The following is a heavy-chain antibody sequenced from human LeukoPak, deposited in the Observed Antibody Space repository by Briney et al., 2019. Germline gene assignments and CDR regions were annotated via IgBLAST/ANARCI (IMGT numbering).Heavy chain of an antibody. CDR3: ARTRGYYDSKKLFDY. CDR2: INHSGST. D-gene: IGHD3-22*01. V-gene: IGHV4-34*01. J-gene: IGHJ4*02. CDR1: GGSFSGYY. Sequence: SPSETLSLTCAVYGGSFSGYYWSWIRQPPGKGLEWIGEINHSGSTNYNPSLKSRVTISVDTSKNQFSLKLSSVTAADTAVYYCARTRGYYDSKKLFDYWGQGTLVTVSS.